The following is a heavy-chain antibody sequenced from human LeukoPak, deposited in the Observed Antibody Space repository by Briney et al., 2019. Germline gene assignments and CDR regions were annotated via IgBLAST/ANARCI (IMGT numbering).Heavy chain of an antibody. CDR2: IIPIFGTA. CDR3: ARAHYDSSGYYYYFDY. CDR1: GGTFSSYA. Sequence: SVKDSCKASGGTFSSYAISWVRQAPGQGLEWMGGIIPIFGTANYAQKFQGRVTITTDESMSTAYMELSSLRSEDTAVYYCARAHYDSSGYYYYFDYWGQGTLVTVSS. V-gene: IGHV1-69*05. D-gene: IGHD3-22*01. J-gene: IGHJ4*02.